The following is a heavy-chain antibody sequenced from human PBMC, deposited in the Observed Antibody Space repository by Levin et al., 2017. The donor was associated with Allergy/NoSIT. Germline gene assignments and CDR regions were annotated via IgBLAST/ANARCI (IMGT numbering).Heavy chain of an antibody. CDR1: GFTFSSHY. D-gene: IGHD6-13*01. J-gene: IGHJ4*02. Sequence: GGSLRLSCAASGFTFSSHYMTWVRQAPGEGLEWVANIKKDGSETYYVDSVKGRFTISRDNAQNSLYLQMNSLRAEDTAVYYCARGSIAGAGTPDCWGPGTLVTVSS. CDR3: ARGSIAGAGTPDC. V-gene: IGHV3-7*04. CDR2: IKKDGSET.